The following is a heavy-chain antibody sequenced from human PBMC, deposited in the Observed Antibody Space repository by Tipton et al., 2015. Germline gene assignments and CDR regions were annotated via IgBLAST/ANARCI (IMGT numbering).Heavy chain of an antibody. Sequence: TLSLTCTVSGGSVTSGSYYWGWIRQPPGKGLEWIGSIFHRGDTNYNPSLKSRVTISLDTSKNQFSLKLNSVTAADTAVYYCARGLLLWFGMSDYWGRGTLVTVSS. J-gene: IGHJ4*02. V-gene: IGHV4-39*07. CDR3: ARGLLLWFGMSDY. CDR1: GGSVTSGSYY. CDR2: IFHRGDT. D-gene: IGHD3-10*01.